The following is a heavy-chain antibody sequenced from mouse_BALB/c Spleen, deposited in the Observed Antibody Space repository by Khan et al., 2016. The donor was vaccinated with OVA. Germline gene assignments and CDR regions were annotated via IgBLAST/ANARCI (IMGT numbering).Heavy chain of an antibody. J-gene: IGHJ2*01. V-gene: IGHV3-2*02. CDR1: DYSITSGYG. CDR2: ISYSGST. Sequence: EVQRQESGPGLVKPSQSLSLTCTVTDYSITSGYGWNWIRQFPGNKLEWMGYISYSGSTNYNPSLKSRISITRDTSKNQFFLQLNSVTTEDTATYYCARTARIKYWGQGTTLTVSS. D-gene: IGHD1-2*01. CDR3: ARTARIKY.